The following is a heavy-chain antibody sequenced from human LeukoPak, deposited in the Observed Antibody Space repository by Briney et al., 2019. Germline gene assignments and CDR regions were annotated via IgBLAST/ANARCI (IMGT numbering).Heavy chain of an antibody. CDR3: ARVCPDDYYDSSGYPSP. V-gene: IGHV4-30-4*08. CDR1: GGSISSGDYY. D-gene: IGHD3-22*01. CDR2: IYYSGST. J-gene: IGHJ5*02. Sequence: SQTLSLTCTVSGGSISSGDYYWSWIRQPPGKGLEWIGYIYYSGSTYYNPSLKSRVTISVDMSKYQFSLKLNSVTAADTAVYYCARVCPDDYYDSSGYPSPWGQGTLVTVSS.